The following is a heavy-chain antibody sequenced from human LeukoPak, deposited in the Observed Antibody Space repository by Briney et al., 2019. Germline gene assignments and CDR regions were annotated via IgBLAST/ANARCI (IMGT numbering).Heavy chain of an antibody. J-gene: IGHJ4*02. CDR3: VRDGVGTVDLDY. V-gene: IGHV3-74*01. CDR1: GFSFSNYW. D-gene: IGHD3-3*01. CDR2: VNFDGSST. Sequence: GGSLRLSCAASGFSFSNYWMHWVRQAPGKGLVWVSRVNFDGSSTAYADSVEGRFTISRDNAKDTLYLQMNSLRAEDTAVYYCVRDGVGTVDLDYWGQGTLVTVSS.